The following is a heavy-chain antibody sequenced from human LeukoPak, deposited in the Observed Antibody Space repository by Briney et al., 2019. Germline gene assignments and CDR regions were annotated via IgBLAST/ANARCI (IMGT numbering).Heavy chain of an antibody. J-gene: IGHJ4*02. V-gene: IGHV4-30-4*01. D-gene: IGHD7-27*01. Sequence: PSETLSLTCTVSGGSISSGAYYWGWIRQPPGKGLEWIGYIYYRGSTYYNPSLKSRITISLDTSKNQFSLKLSSVTAADTAVYYCARLAWGRLDYWGQGTLVTVSS. CDR2: IYYRGST. CDR3: ARLAWGRLDY. CDR1: GGSISSGAYY.